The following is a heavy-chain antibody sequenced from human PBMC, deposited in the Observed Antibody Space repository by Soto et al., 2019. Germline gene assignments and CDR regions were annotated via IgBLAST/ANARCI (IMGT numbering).Heavy chain of an antibody. D-gene: IGHD6-19*01. CDR1: VRCMSGYH. V-gene: IGHV4-59*12. Sequence: AETVCLSGTVCVRCMSGYHVSCILQPPRKRLEWIGYIYYIGSTNYNPSLKSRVTISVDTSKNQFSLKLSSVTAADTAVYYCARDQWVATITWFDTRAQRTALPVSA. J-gene: IGHJ5*02. CDR3: ARDQWVATITWFDT. CDR2: IYYIGST.